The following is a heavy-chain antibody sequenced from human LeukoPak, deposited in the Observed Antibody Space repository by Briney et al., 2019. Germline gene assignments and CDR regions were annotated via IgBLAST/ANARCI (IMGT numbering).Heavy chain of an antibody. J-gene: IGHJ3*01. CDR3: ATQGTLTPHNAFDV. D-gene: IGHD2-15*01. CDR2: IDPGDSDT. Sequence: GESLKISCQASVYDFANFWIGWVRQMPGKGLDWMGFIDPGDSDTRYSPSFQGQVTISADKSISTAYLQWTSLKASDNAMYYCATQGTLTPHNAFDVWGQGTMVTVSS. CDR1: VYDFANFW. V-gene: IGHV5-51*01.